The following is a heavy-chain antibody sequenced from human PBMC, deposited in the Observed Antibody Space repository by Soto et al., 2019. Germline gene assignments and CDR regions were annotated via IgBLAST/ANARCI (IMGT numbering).Heavy chain of an antibody. V-gene: IGHV3-48*03. Sequence: GGSLRLSCAASGFTFSSYEMNWVRQAPGKGLEWVSYISSSGSTIYYADSVKGRFTISRDNAKNSLYLQMNSLRAEDTAVYYCARAAPYSSSWYDYWVQGTLVTVSS. D-gene: IGHD6-13*01. J-gene: IGHJ4*02. CDR3: ARAAPYSSSWYDY. CDR1: GFTFSSYE. CDR2: ISSSGSTI.